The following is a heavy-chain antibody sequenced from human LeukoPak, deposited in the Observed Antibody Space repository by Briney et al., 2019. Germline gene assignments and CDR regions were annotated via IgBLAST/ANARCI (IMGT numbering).Heavy chain of an antibody. CDR1: SYRFTKFG. J-gene: IGHJ4*02. V-gene: IGHV1-18*01. CDR2: ISAYNGNT. D-gene: IGHD6-13*01. CDR3: ARDSPYSSSSLGFDY. Sequence: ASVKVSCKTSSYRFTKFGISWVRQAPGQGLEWMGWISAYNGNTNYEQKVQGRVTMTTDTSTGTAYMELRSLRSDDTAVYYCARDSPYSSSSLGFDYWGQGSLVTVSS.